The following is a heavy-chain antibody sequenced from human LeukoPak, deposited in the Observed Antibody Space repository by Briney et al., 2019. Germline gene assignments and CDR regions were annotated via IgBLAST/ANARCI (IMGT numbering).Heavy chain of an antibody. CDR3: ARASILPRCFGGSCFAPLDY. Sequence: GGSLRLSCTASGFNFTHYTMAWVRQAPGRGLEWVSSISSGGRYIYYSESLKGRFTVSRDDASSSLSLQMNSLRAEDSAVYYCARASILPRCFGGSCFAPLDYWGQGSLIAVSS. J-gene: IGHJ4*02. D-gene: IGHD2-15*01. CDR1: GFNFTHYT. CDR2: ISSGGRYI. V-gene: IGHV3-21*01.